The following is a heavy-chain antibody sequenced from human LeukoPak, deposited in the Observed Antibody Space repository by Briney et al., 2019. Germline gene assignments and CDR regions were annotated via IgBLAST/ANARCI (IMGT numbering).Heavy chain of an antibody. CDR3: ARDRGTGGWFRGYFDL. CDR1: GFTFSDYY. J-gene: IGHJ2*01. D-gene: IGHD6-19*01. Sequence: GGSLRLSCAASGFTFSDYYMSWIRQAPGKGLEWVSYISSSGSTIYYADSVKGRFTISRDNAKNSLYLQMNSLRAEDTAMYYCARDRGTGGWFRGYFDLWGRGTLVTVSS. CDR2: ISSSGSTI. V-gene: IGHV3-11*01.